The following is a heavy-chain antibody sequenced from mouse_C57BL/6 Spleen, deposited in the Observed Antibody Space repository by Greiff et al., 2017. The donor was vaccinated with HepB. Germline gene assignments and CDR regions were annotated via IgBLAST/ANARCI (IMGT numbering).Heavy chain of an antibody. V-gene: IGHV7-3*01. CDR1: GFTFTDYY. CDR2: IRNKANGYTT. Sequence: EVQLVESGGGLVQPGGSLSLSCAASGFTFTDYYMSWVRQPPGKALEWLGFIRNKANGYTTEYSASVKGRFTISRDNSQSILYLQINALRAEDSATYYCASLYYYGSSPYAMDYWGQGTSVTVSS. CDR3: ASLYYYGSSPYAMDY. J-gene: IGHJ4*01. D-gene: IGHD1-1*01.